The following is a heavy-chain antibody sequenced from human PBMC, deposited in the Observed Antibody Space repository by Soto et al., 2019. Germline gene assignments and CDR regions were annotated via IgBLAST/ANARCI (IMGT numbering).Heavy chain of an antibody. CDR2: ISSIGNSI. CDR1: GFTFSSHS. CDR3: ARDPAPWRVDSGSGSYYLDH. J-gene: IGHJ4*02. Sequence: PGGSLRLSCAASGFTFSSHSMSWVRQAPGKGLEWISYISSIGNSIYYADAVRGRFTISRDNAKNSLYLQMNSLRAEDTAVYYCARDPAPWRVDSGSGSYYLDHWGPGTLVTVSS. V-gene: IGHV3-48*01. D-gene: IGHD3-10*01.